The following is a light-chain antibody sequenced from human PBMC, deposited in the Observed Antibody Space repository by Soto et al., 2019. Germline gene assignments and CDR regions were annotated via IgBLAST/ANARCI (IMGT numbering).Light chain of an antibody. J-gene: IGLJ3*02. CDR3: SSYTARTTWV. V-gene: IGLV2-14*01. Sequence: QSALTQPASVSGSHGQSITISCTGTSSDVGDNNFVSWYQQHPNKAPKLMIYEVSDRPSGVSDRFSGSKSGNTASLTISGLQADDEAEYYCSSYTARTTWVFGGGTKLTVL. CDR2: EVS. CDR1: SSDVGDNNF.